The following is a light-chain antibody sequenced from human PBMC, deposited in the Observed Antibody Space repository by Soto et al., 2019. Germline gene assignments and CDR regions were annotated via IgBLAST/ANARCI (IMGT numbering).Light chain of an antibody. J-gene: IGKJ1*01. CDR3: KKSYSTQWK. CDR2: AAS. V-gene: IGKV1-39*01. CDR1: QSISSY. Sequence: IHITQSPSSLSSSVGDRVTITCLSSQSISSYLNWYQQKPGKAPKLLIYAASSLQSGVPSRFSGSGSGKDLTITISSMQPEDFETYYCKKSYSTQWKFGQGNKVDIK.